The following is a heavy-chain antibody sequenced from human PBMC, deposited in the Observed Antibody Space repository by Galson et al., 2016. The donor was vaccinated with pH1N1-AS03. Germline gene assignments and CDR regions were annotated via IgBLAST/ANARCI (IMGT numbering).Heavy chain of an antibody. CDR3: AKDPRGPCTSATCPTTYYFGMDV. J-gene: IGHJ6*02. V-gene: IGHV1-2*04. D-gene: IGHD2-2*01. CDR1: GYIFTGFY. CDR2: INTDSGVT. Sequence: SVKVSCKASGYIFTGFYVHWVRQAPGQGLEWMGWINTDSGVTNYAQKFEAWVTMTRDTSVSTAYMELYGLKSDDAAVYYCAKDPRGPCTSATCPTTYYFGMDVWGQGTTVIVSS.